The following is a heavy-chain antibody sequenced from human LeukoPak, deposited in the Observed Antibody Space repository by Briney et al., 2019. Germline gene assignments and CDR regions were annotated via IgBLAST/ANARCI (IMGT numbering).Heavy chain of an antibody. CDR3: ARHIWRDGSLGY. J-gene: IGHJ4*02. Sequence: ETLSLTRTVSGGSTRSYYWSSIREPPGKGVERICYIYYRHNTNYNPSLQSRLTISVDTSKNQSSLKLSSVPAAGTAVYYCARHIWRDGSLGYWGQGSLVSDSS. CDR1: GGSTRSYY. V-gene: IGHV4-59*08. D-gene: IGHD5-24*01. CDR2: IYYRHNT.